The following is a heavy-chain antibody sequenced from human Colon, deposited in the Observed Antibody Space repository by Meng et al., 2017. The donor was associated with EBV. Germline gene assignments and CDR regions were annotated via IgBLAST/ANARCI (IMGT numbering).Heavy chain of an antibody. V-gene: IGHV4-30-4*01. CDR3: ARAEYYNWFDA. J-gene: IGHJ5*02. CDR2: IYYSGNI. CDR1: GGSMSSGDYL. Sequence: VQMRESGAGRVKPAXXLSLTCTVSGGSMSSGDYLWNWIRQPPGKGLEWIGYIYYSGNIYYKPSLKSRVTISIDTSKNQFSLKLSSVTAADTAVYYCARAEYYNWFDAWGQGALGTVAS. D-gene: IGHD1-14*01.